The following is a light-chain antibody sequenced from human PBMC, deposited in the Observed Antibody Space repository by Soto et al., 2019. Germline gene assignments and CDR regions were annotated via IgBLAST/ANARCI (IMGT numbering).Light chain of an antibody. Sequence: IGMYQSPSTLSVSQGERATLSCRASQSVSNNLAWYQQKPGQAPRLLIYGASSRATGIPDRFSGSGSGTDFTLTISDVQPEDFAVYYCHQRQSWPRTFGQGTKVDIK. CDR3: HQRQSWPRT. J-gene: IGKJ1*01. CDR2: GAS. CDR1: QSVSNN. V-gene: IGKV3D-15*01.